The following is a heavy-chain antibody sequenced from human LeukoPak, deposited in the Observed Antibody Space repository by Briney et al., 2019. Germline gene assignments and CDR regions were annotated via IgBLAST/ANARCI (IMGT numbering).Heavy chain of an antibody. CDR1: GFTFSSYS. CDR3: AKDQWLVLDY. V-gene: IGHV3-48*01. CDR2: IRSSSSTI. Sequence: GGSLRLSCAASGFTFSSYSMNWVRQAPGKGLEWVSYIRSSSSTIYYADSVKGRFTISRDNSKNTLYLQMNSLRAEDTAVYSCAKDQWLVLDYWGQGTLVTVSS. D-gene: IGHD6-19*01. J-gene: IGHJ4*02.